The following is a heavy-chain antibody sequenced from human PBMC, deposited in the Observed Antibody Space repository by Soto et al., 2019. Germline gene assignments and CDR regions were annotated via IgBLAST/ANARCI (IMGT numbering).Heavy chain of an antibody. CDR3: ARGGASSQWFDA. J-gene: IGHJ5*02. CDR1: GGSISSGGYS. V-gene: IGHV4-30-2*01. Sequence: SETLSLTCAVSGGSISSGGYSWSWIRQPPGKGLEWIGYIYHSGSTYYNPSLKSRVTISVDRSKNQFSLELSSVTAADTAVYYCARGGASSQWFDAWGQGTLVTVSS. CDR2: IYHSGST.